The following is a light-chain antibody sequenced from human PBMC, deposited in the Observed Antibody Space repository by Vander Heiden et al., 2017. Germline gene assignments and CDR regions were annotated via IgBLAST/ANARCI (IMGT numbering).Light chain of an antibody. V-gene: IGKV3-15*01. CDR2: DAS. CDR1: QSISNN. J-gene: IGKJ4*01. Sequence: EIVMTQSPATLSVSQGERATLSCRASQSISNNLAWHQQKPGQAPRLLIYDASTRATGIPARFSGSGSGTEFTLSISSLQSEDFAVYYCQQYNNWPLTFGGGTKVEIK. CDR3: QQYNNWPLT.